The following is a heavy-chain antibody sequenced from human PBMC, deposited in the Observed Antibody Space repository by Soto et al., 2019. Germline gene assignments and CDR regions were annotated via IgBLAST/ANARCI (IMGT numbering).Heavy chain of an antibody. Sequence: SLRLSCEASGFTFINYAMSWVRQSPGKGLEWVSSISDTGGDSYYADSMDGRFTVSRDNSKNTLYLQINSLRAEDTAIYYCVRDLYRSATMPCLDHWGQGALVTVSS. CDR2: ISDTGGDS. CDR1: GFTFINYA. D-gene: IGHD1-1*01. CDR3: VRDLYRSATMPCLDH. V-gene: IGHV3-23*01. J-gene: IGHJ4*02.